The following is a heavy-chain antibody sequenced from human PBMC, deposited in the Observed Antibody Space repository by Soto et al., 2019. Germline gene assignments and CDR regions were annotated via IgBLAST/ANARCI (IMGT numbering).Heavy chain of an antibody. CDR1: GFTFSSYA. D-gene: IGHD1-26*01. J-gene: IGHJ6*02. CDR3: AKNRKMGKPPYYNGMDV. Sequence: EVQLLESGGGLVQPGGSLRLSCAASGFTFSSYAMSWVGQAPGKGLEWVSAISGSGGSTYYADSVKGRFTISRDNSTNTLYLQMNSLRAEDTAVYYCAKNRKMGKPPYYNGMDVWGQGTTVTVSS. CDR2: ISGSGGST. V-gene: IGHV3-23*01.